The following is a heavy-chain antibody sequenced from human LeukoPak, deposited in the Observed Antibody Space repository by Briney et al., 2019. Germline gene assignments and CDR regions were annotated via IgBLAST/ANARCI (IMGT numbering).Heavy chain of an antibody. D-gene: IGHD6-13*01. Sequence: GGSLKLSCAASGFTFSDSAMHWVRQASGKGLEWVGRIRSKANTYATAYAASVKGRFTISRDDSKNTAYLQMTSLKTEDTAVYYCARDSSSWYLDYWGQGTLVTVSS. CDR1: GFTFSDSA. CDR2: IRSKANTYAT. CDR3: ARDSSSWYLDY. V-gene: IGHV3-73*01. J-gene: IGHJ4*02.